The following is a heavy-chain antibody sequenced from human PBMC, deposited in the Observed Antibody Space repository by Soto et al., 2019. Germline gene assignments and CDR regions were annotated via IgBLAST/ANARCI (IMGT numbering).Heavy chain of an antibody. D-gene: IGHD3-3*01. J-gene: IGHJ6*02. CDR1: GGTFSSYA. V-gene: IGHV1-69*13. CDR2: IIPIFGTA. Sequence: GASVKVSCKASGGTFSSYAISWVRQAPGQGLEWMGGIIPIFGTANYAQKFQGRVTITADESTSTAYMELSSLRSEDTAVYYCAILRFVEWLGSYYYYGMDVWGQGTTVTVSS. CDR3: AILRFVEWLGSYYYYGMDV.